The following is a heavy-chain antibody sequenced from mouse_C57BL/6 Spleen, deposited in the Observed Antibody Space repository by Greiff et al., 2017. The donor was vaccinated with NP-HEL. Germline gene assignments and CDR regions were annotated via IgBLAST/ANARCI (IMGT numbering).Heavy chain of an antibody. Sequence: EVKLMESGGGLVKPGGSLKLSCAASGFTFSSYTMSWVRQTPEKRLEWVATISGGGGNTYYPDSVKGRFTISRDNAKNTLYLQMSSLRSEDTALYYCARDYYGSSYPFAYWGQGTLVTVSA. CDR3: ARDYYGSSYPFAY. V-gene: IGHV5-9*01. J-gene: IGHJ3*01. CDR2: ISGGGGNT. D-gene: IGHD1-1*01. CDR1: GFTFSSYT.